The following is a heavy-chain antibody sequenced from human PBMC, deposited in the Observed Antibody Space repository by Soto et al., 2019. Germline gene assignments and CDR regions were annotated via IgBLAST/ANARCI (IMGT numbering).Heavy chain of an antibody. CDR2: IWYDGSNK. Sequence: QVQLVESGGGVVQPGRSLRLSCAASGFTFSSYGMHWVRQAPGKGLEWVAVIWYDGSNKYYADSVKGRFTISRDNSKNTLYLQMNSLRAEDTAVYYCARDPRDDGIGYFDLWGRGTLVTVSS. D-gene: IGHD1-1*01. V-gene: IGHV3-33*01. CDR3: ARDPRDDGIGYFDL. CDR1: GFTFSSYG. J-gene: IGHJ2*01.